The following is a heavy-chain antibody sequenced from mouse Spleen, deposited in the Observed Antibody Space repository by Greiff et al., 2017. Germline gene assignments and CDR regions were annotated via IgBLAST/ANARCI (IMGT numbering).Heavy chain of an antibody. CDR1: GYTFTDYY. CDR3: ARQRDGYYTAWFAY. D-gene: IGHD2-3*01. J-gene: IGHJ3*01. CDR2: INPNNGGT. V-gene: IGHV1-26*01. Sequence: VQLQQSGPELVKPGASVKISCKASGYTFTDYYMNWVKQSHGKSLEWIGDINPNNGGTSYNQKFKGKATLTVDKSSSTAYMELRSLTSEDSAVYYCARQRDGYYTAWFAYWGQGTLVTVSA.